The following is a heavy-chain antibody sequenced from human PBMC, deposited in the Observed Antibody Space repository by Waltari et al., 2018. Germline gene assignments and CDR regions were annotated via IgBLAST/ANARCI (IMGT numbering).Heavy chain of an antibody. CDR3: AKSRGFEY. D-gene: IGHD2-2*01. J-gene: IGHJ4*02. V-gene: IGHV3-7*01. Sequence: EVQLVESGGGLVQPGGSLRLSCGASGFMFSRYWMSWVRQTPGKGLEGVANINYDGSQKYYVDSVNGRFTISRDNAKNSVYLQMNSLRVEDTAVYYCAKSRGFEYWGQGTLITVSS. CDR2: INYDGSQK. CDR1: GFMFSRYW.